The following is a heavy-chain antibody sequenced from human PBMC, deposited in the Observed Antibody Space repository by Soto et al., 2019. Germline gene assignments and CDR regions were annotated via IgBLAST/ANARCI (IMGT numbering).Heavy chain of an antibody. CDR3: AREPPRGGFGRRWFDP. D-gene: IGHD3-10*01. CDR2: IYYSGNT. J-gene: IGHJ5*02. CDR1: GGSISTGGYY. Sequence: QVQLQESGPGLVKPSQTLSLTCTVSGGSISTGGYYWSWIRQHPGKVLEWIGYIYYSGNTYYNPSLKSRVTVSVDTSKNQFSLMLTSVTAADTAVYYCAREPPRGGFGRRWFDPWGQGTLVTVSS. V-gene: IGHV4-31*03.